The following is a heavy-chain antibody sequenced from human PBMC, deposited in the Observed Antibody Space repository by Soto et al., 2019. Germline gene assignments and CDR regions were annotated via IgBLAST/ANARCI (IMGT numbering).Heavy chain of an antibody. Sequence: EASVKVSCKASGYTFTSYYMHWVRQAPGQGLEWMGIINPSGGSTSYAQKFQGRVTMTRDTSTSTVYMELSSLRSGDTAVYYCKSRIAVAGTHFDYWGQGTLVTVSS. J-gene: IGHJ4*02. CDR3: KSRIAVAGTHFDY. V-gene: IGHV1-46*01. CDR2: INPSGGST. CDR1: GYTFTSYY. D-gene: IGHD6-19*01.